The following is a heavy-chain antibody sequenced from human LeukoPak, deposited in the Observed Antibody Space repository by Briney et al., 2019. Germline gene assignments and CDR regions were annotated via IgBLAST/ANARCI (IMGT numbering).Heavy chain of an antibody. J-gene: IGHJ6*02. CDR1: GGSISSYY. V-gene: IGHV4-59*01. CDR2: IYCSGST. Sequence: SETLSLTCTVSGGSISSYYWSWIRQPPGKGLEWIGYIYCSGSTNYNPSLKSRVTISVDTSKNQFSLKLSSVTAADTAVYYCARDMKGYSYGYGYYYGMDVWGQGTTVTVSS. D-gene: IGHD5-18*01. CDR3: ARDMKGYSYGYGYYYGMDV.